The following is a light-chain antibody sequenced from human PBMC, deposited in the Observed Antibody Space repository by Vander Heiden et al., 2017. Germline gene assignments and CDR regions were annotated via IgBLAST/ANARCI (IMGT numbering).Light chain of an antibody. CDR1: QSISSY. V-gene: IGKV1-39*01. Sequence: DIQMTQSPSSLSASVGDRVTITCRASQSISSYLNWYQQKPGKAPKLLIYAASSLQSGVQSRFRGSASGPYFTLTSSSRQLEHLASYYCHHSDSTPPVTFGQGTKLEIK. CDR2: AAS. J-gene: IGKJ2*01. CDR3: HHSDSTPPVT.